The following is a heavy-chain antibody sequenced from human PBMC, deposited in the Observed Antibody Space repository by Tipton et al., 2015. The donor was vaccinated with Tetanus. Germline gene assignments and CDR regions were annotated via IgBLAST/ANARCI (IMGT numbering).Heavy chain of an antibody. CDR3: ARDLAVAFYR. CDR2: IYYTGST. J-gene: IGHJ5*02. CDR1: GGSANSGGYS. Sequence: TLSLTCNVSGGSANSGGYSWSWIRQHPGKGLEWIGYIYYTGSTYYNPSLKSRLTISVDTSKNLVSLKLTSVTAADTAVYYCARDLAVAFYRWGSGTLVTVSS. D-gene: IGHD6-19*01. V-gene: IGHV4-31*03.